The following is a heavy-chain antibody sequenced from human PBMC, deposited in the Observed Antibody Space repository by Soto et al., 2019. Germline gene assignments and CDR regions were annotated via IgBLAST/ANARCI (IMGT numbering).Heavy chain of an antibody. V-gene: IGHV6-1*01. CDR3: ARSGPGGYIDY. CDR1: GDSVSSNNAA. Sequence: QTLSLTCAISGDSVSSNNAAWNLIRQSPSRGLEWLGRTYYRSKWHSGYAVSVRSRISISPDTSKNRFSLQLNSVTPDDTAVYYCARSGPGGYIDYWGRGTLVTVSS. D-gene: IGHD3-22*01. CDR2: TYYRSKWHS. J-gene: IGHJ4*02.